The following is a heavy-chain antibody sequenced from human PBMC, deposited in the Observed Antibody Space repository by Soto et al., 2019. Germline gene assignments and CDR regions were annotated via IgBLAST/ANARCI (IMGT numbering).Heavy chain of an antibody. V-gene: IGHV4-30-4*01. CDR2: ISYSGST. CDR1: GGSIRSEDYY. CDR3: ARVRIVGSTTCDC. D-gene: IGHD1-26*01. Sequence: QVQLQESGPGLVKPSQTLSLTCTVSGGSIRSEDYYWSWIRQPPGKGLEWIGYISYSGSTAYKSSLWTRVIISFDTSKNQVSLKLNSATAADTAVFFWARVRIVGSTTCDCWGHGPLVTVSS. J-gene: IGHJ4*01.